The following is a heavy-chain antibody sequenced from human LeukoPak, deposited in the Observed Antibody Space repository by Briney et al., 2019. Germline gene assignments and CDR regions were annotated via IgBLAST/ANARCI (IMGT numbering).Heavy chain of an antibody. CDR1: GFTFRDYY. D-gene: IGHD3-10*01. Sequence: GGSLRLSCAASGFTFRDYYMSWIRQAPGKGLEWVSCVSSGGFYTNYADSVKGRFTISRDNAKSSLYLQMSSLRAEDTAVYYCASAGRFGELNPMSYWGQGTLVTVSS. CDR2: VSSGGFYT. CDR3: ASAGRFGELNPMSY. J-gene: IGHJ4*02. V-gene: IGHV3-11*03.